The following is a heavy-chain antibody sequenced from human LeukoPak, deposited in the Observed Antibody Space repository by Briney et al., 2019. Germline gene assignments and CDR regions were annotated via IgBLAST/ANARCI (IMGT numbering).Heavy chain of an antibody. CDR2: IGVGGGDT. CDR1: GFAFSSHA. V-gene: IGHV3-23*01. Sequence: GGSLRLSCAASGFAFSSHAMSWVRQAPGKGLEWVSGIGVGGGDTYYADSVKGRFTISRDNSKNTLYLQMNSLRAEDTAVYYCAKELYYYGSSGSFDYWGQGTLVAVSS. CDR3: AKELYYYGSSGSFDY. J-gene: IGHJ4*02. D-gene: IGHD3-22*01.